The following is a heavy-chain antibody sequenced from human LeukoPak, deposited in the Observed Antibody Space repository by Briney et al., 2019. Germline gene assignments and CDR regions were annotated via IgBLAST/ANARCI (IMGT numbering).Heavy chain of an antibody. CDR1: GGSFSGYY. Sequence: SETLSLTCAVYGGSFSGYYWSWIRQPPGKGLEWIGEINHSGSTNYNPSLKCRVTISVDTSKNQFSLKLSSVTAADTAVYYCARGSIVVVPAAEGGMDVWGEGTTVTVSS. V-gene: IGHV4-34*01. D-gene: IGHD2-2*01. J-gene: IGHJ6*04. CDR2: INHSGST. CDR3: ARGSIVVVPAAEGGMDV.